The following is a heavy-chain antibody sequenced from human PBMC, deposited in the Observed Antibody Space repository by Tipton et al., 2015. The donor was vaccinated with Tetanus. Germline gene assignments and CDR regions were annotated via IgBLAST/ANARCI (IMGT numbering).Heavy chain of an antibody. V-gene: IGHV3-7*01. CDR3: AKTRSDYVY. Sequence: GSLRLSCAASGFTFNTYWMSWARQAPGKGLEWVANINTGGSDGYYVDSVKGRFTISRDNTKKSLFLQMNSLRVEDTVIYYCAKTRSDYVYWGQGALFSASS. CDR1: GFTFNTYW. D-gene: IGHD1/OR15-1a*01. J-gene: IGHJ4*02. CDR2: INTGGSDG.